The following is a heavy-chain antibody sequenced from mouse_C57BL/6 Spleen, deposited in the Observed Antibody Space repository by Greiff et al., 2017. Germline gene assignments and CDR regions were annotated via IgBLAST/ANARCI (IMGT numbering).Heavy chain of an antibody. D-gene: IGHD2-13*01. J-gene: IGHJ4*01. CDR1: GFTFSSYG. Sequence: DVTLVESGGDLVKPGGSLKLSCAASGFTFSSYGMSWVRQTPDKRLEWVATISSGGSYTYYPDSVKGRFTISRDNAKNTLYLQRSSLKAEDTARGYWGGHEGEGDDAMDYWGQGTAVTVSS. V-gene: IGHV5-6*02. CDR3: GGHEGEGDDAMDY. CDR2: ISSGGSYT.